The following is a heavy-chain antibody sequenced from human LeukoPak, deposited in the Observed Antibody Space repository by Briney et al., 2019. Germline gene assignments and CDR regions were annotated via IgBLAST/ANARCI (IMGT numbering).Heavy chain of an antibody. V-gene: IGHV3-9*01. J-gene: IGHJ4*02. CDR2: ISWNSGSI. CDR3: ASSGYSYGPAAYYFDY. Sequence: GGSLRLSCAASGFTFDDYAMHWVRQAPGKGLEWVSGISWNSGSIGYADSVKGRFSISRDNAKNSLYLQMNSLRAEDTAVYYCASSGYSYGPAAYYFDYWGQGTLVTVSS. D-gene: IGHD5-18*01. CDR1: GFTFDDYA.